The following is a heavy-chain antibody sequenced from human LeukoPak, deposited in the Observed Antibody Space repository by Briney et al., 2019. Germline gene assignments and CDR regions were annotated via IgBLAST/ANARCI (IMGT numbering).Heavy chain of an antibody. J-gene: IGHJ4*02. CDR1: GGSISRYY. D-gene: IGHD6-13*01. Sequence: SETLSLTCTVSGGSISRYYWSWIRQPPGKGLEWVGEINHSGSTNYNPSLKSRVTISVDTSKNQFSLKLSSVTAADTAVYYCARAQQLLNPFDYWGQGTLVTVSS. V-gene: IGHV4-34*01. CDR3: ARAQQLLNPFDY. CDR2: INHSGST.